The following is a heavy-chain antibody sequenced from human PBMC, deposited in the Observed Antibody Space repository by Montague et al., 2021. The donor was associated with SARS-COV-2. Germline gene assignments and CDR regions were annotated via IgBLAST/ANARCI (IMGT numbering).Heavy chain of an antibody. J-gene: IGHJ5*02. CDR1: GGSVSSRSHF. CDR3: TRVVVVVPASPAPTLFDP. Sequence: TLSLTCTVSGGSVSSRSHFWSWIRQPAGKGLEWIGHIYATGXAXYXXXXEXRVTISVDTSNNQFSLRLNSVTAADTAAYYCTRVVVVVPASPAPTLFDPWGQGILVTVSS. CDR2: IYATGXA. D-gene: IGHD2-15*01. V-gene: IGHV4-61*09.